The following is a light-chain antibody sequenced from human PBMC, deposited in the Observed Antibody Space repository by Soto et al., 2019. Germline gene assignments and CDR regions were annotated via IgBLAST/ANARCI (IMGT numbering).Light chain of an antibody. V-gene: IGKV1-27*01. J-gene: IGKJ5*01. CDR3: QKFNTAPLT. CDR2: SAS. Sequence: EIQMTQSPSSLSVSVGDRATITCRASQDISVYLAWYQQKPGKVPKLLIYSASTLPSGVPSRFSGSGSGTDFTLTISSLQPEDVATYYCQKFNTAPLTFGQGTRLEIK. CDR1: QDISVY.